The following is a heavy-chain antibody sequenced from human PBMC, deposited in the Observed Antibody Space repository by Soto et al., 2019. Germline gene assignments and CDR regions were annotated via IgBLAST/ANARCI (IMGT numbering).Heavy chain of an antibody. D-gene: IGHD3-3*01. Sequence: PGGSLRLSCAVSGFTVSSNYMNWVRQAPRKGLEWVSFIYSGGNTYYADSVKGRFTISRDNSKNMLYLQMNSLRVEDTAVYYCAREVRVRGFAFDIWGQGTMVTVSS. CDR2: IYSGGNT. J-gene: IGHJ3*02. CDR3: AREVRVRGFAFDI. V-gene: IGHV3-66*01. CDR1: GFTVSSNY.